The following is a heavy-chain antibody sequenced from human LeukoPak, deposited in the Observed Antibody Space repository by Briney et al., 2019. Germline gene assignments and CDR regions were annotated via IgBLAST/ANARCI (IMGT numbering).Heavy chain of an antibody. V-gene: IGHV1-46*01. Sequence: GASVKVSCKASGYILSSFYMHWVRQAPGQGLEWMGIINPSYGSTGYAQKFQGRLTLTRDTSTSTVYMELSSLRSEDTAVYYCARGFSPYYDSSGFYYASHFDYWGQGTLVTVSS. CDR1: GYILSSFY. D-gene: IGHD3-22*01. CDR2: INPSYGST. CDR3: ARGFSPYYDSSGFYYASHFDY. J-gene: IGHJ4*02.